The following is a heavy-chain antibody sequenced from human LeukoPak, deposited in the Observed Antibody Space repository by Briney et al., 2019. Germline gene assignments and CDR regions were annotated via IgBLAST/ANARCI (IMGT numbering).Heavy chain of an antibody. V-gene: IGHV3-13*04. CDR2: IGFAGDT. CDR1: GFTFSNYD. J-gene: IGHJ4*02. CDR3: ARGADAAYDY. Sequence: GGSQRLSCAASGFTFSNYDMHWVRQTIGKGLEWVSIIGFAGDTYYPGSVRGRFTISRENAKNSLYLQMNSLRVEDTALYFCARGADAAYDYWGQGTLVTVSS. D-gene: IGHD1-26*01.